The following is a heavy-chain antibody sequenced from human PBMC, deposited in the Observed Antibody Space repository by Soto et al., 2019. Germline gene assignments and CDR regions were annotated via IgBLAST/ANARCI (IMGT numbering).Heavy chain of an antibody. J-gene: IGHJ3*02. CDR3: ARGRGSSGFKRGYAFDI. D-gene: IGHD6-19*01. Sequence: SETLSLTCAVYGGSFSGYYWSWIRQPPGKGLEWIGEINHSGSTNYNPSLKSRVTISVDTSKNQFSLKLSSVTAADTAVYYCARGRGSSGFKRGYAFDIWGQGTMVTVSS. CDR1: GGSFSGYY. V-gene: IGHV4-34*01. CDR2: INHSGST.